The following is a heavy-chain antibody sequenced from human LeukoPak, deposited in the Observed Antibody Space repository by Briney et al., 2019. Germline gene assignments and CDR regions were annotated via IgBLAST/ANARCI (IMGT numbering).Heavy chain of an antibody. CDR2: IYHSGRT. V-gene: IGHV4-38-2*01. D-gene: IGHD4-17*01. CDR1: GYSISSGYY. Sequence: SETLSLTCAVSGYSISSGYYWGWIRQPPGKGLEWIGSIYHSGRTYYNPSLTSRVTISVDKSKNQFYLKLSSVPAADTAVYYCARGALGGDYGDYAQSGWFDPWGQGTLVTVSS. J-gene: IGHJ5*02. CDR3: ARGALGGDYGDYAQSGWFDP.